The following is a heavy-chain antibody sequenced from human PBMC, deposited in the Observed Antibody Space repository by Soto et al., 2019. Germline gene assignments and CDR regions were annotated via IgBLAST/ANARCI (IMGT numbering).Heavy chain of an antibody. J-gene: IGHJ6*02. D-gene: IGHD2-2*01. V-gene: IGHV1-69*01. CDR3: ARSQGSSTSLEIYYYYYYGMEV. Sequence: QVQLVQSGAEVKKPGSSVKVTCKASGGTFSSYAISWVRQAPGQGLEWMGGIIPISGTANYAQKLQGRVTSSADESTSTAYMELSSLRSEDTAVYYCARSQGSSTSLEIYYYYYYGMEVWGQGTTVTVSS. CDR1: GGTFSSYA. CDR2: IIPISGTA.